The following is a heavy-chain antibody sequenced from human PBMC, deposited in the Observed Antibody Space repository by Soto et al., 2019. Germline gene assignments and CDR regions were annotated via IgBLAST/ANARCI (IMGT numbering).Heavy chain of an antibody. CDR3: ARQGDYGDYDAFDI. V-gene: IGHV4-59*08. D-gene: IGHD4-17*01. J-gene: IGHJ3*02. CDR2: IYYSGST. CDR1: GGSISSYY. Sequence: ASETLSLTCTVSGGSISSYYWSWIRQPPGKGLEWIGYIYYSGSTNYNPSLKSRVTISVDTSKNQSSLKLSSVTAADTAVYYCARQGDYGDYDAFDIWGQGTMVTVSS.